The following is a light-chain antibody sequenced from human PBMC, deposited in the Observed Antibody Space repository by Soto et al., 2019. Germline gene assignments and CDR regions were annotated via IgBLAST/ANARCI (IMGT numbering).Light chain of an antibody. CDR3: QQYGTSPWT. Sequence: EIVLTQSPGTLSLSPGESATLSCRASQTVTSNYLAWYQQKPGQAPRLLIYGAFSRPPGIPDRFSGSGSGTDFTLAISRLAPQDFAVYYCQQYGTSPWTFGQGTKVEVK. J-gene: IGKJ1*01. CDR2: GAF. CDR1: QTVTSNY. V-gene: IGKV3-20*01.